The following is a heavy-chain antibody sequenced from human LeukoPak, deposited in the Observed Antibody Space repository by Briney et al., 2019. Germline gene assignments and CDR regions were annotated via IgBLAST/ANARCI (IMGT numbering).Heavy chain of an antibody. CDR2: ISVYNGNT. Sequence: ASVKVSCKASRYTFIDYGFSWVRQAPGQGLEWLGWISVYNGNTRYAQNLQDRVPMTTDTSTNTAYMELRSLRSDDTAVYYCARDVYAKVTSVTTVGYWGQGTLVTVSS. CDR3: ARDVYAKVTSVTTVGY. CDR1: RYTFIDYG. J-gene: IGHJ4*02. V-gene: IGHV1-18*01. D-gene: IGHD4-17*01.